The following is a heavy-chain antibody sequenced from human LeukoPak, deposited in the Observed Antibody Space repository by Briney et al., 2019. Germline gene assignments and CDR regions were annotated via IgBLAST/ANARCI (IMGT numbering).Heavy chain of an antibody. D-gene: IGHD2-15*01. V-gene: IGHV3-72*01. CDR1: GFSFSVCY. CDR2: SRNKENRYST. CDR3: VGGYDY. J-gene: IGHJ4*02. Sequence: GGSLRLSCAASGFSFSVCYMAWVRQAPGKGLEWVGLSRNKENRYSTEYGASVKGRVTISRDDSKNLMYLEMKSLKSEDTAVYYCVGGYDYWGQGTLVTVSS.